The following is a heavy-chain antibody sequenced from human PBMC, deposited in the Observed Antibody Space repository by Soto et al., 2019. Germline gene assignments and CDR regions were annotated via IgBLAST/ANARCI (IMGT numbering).Heavy chain of an antibody. J-gene: IGHJ6*02. CDR2: IIPISGTA. V-gene: IGHV1-69*01. Sequence: QVQLVQSGAEVKKPGSSVKVSCKASGGTFSSYAISWVRQAPGQGLEWMGGIIPISGTANYAQKFQGRVTITADESTSTAYMELSSLRSEDTAVYYCARSQGSSTSLEIYYYYYYGMDVWGQGPTGTVSS. CDR3: ARSQGSSTSLEIYYYYYYGMDV. CDR1: GGTFSSYA. D-gene: IGHD2-2*01.